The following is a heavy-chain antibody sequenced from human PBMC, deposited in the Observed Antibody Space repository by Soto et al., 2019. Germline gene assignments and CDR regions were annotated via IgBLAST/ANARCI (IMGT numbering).Heavy chain of an antibody. CDR1: GFTFSSYS. CDR3: ASGYCSGGSCYLAGMDV. Sequence: TGGSLRLSCAASGFTFSSYSMSWVRQAPGKGLEWVSSISSSSSYIYYADSVKGRFTISRDNAKNSLYLQMNSLRAEDTAVYYCASGYCSGGSCYLAGMDVWGQGTTVTVSS. D-gene: IGHD2-15*01. V-gene: IGHV3-21*01. J-gene: IGHJ6*02. CDR2: ISSSSSYI.